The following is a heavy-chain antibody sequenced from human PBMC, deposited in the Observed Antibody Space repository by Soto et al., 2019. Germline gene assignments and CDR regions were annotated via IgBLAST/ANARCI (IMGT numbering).Heavy chain of an antibody. D-gene: IGHD3-10*01. J-gene: IGHJ3*02. Sequence: SQTLSLTCTVSGGSISSYYWSWIRQHPGKGLEWIGYIYYSGSTNYNPSLKSRVTISVDTSKNQFSLKLSSVTAADTAVYYCVREYGSGSYYRDDAFDIWGQGTMVTVS. CDR3: VREYGSGSYYRDDAFDI. CDR1: GGSISSYY. V-gene: IGHV4-59*01. CDR2: IYYSGST.